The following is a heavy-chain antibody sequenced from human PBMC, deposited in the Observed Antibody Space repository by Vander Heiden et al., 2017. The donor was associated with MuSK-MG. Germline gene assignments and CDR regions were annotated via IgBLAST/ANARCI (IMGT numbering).Heavy chain of an antibody. Sequence: QLQLQASGPGLVKPSETLSLTCTVSGGSISSSSYYWGWIRQPPGKGLEWIGSIYYSGSTYYNPSLKSRVTISVDTSKNQFSLKLSSVTAADTAVYYCASRTYYYDSSGYYRLRGWFDPWGQGTLVTVSS. CDR2: IYYSGST. V-gene: IGHV4-39*07. J-gene: IGHJ5*02. D-gene: IGHD3-22*01. CDR3: ASRTYYYDSSGYYRLRGWFDP. CDR1: GGSISSSSYY.